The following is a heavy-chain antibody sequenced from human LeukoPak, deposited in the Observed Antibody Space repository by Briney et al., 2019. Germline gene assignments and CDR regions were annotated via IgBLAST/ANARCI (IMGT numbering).Heavy chain of an antibody. CDR2: INHSGST. CDR3: ARGVYSSGWQGRDYFDY. J-gene: IGHJ4*02. CDR1: GGSFSGYY. Sequence: SETLSLTCAVYGGSFSGYYWSWIRQPPGEGLEWIGEINHSGSTNHNPSLKSRVTISVDTSKNQFSLKLSSVTAADTAVYYCARGVYSSGWQGRDYFDYWGQGTLVTVSS. V-gene: IGHV4-34*01. D-gene: IGHD6-19*01.